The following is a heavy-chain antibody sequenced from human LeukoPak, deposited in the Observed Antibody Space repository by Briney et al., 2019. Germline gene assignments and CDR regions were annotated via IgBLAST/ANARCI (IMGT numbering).Heavy chain of an antibody. CDR3: ATWGTKAYCGGDCYSEQSAFDI. CDR2: ISSSGSTR. Sequence: PGGSLRLSCAASGFTFTDYYMSWIRQAPGKGLEWVSYISSSGSTRQYADSVKGRFTISRDNSKNTLYLQMNSLRAEDTAVYYCATWGTKAYCGGDCYSEQSAFDIWGQGTMVTVSS. V-gene: IGHV3-11*04. D-gene: IGHD2-21*02. J-gene: IGHJ3*02. CDR1: GFTFTDYY.